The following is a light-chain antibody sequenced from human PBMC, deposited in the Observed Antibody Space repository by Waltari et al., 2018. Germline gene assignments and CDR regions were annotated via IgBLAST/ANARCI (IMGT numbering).Light chain of an antibody. V-gene: IGKV1-16*02. CDR3: QQYNTFPLT. Sequence: DIQLTQSPSSLSASVGDRDTITCRASQGIRNSLAWFQQKPGKAPKSLIYDASTLQGGVPANFSGSGSGTEFTLTIISLQPEDFATYYCQQYNTFPLTFGGGTKVDIK. CDR2: DAS. J-gene: IGKJ4*01. CDR1: QGIRNS.